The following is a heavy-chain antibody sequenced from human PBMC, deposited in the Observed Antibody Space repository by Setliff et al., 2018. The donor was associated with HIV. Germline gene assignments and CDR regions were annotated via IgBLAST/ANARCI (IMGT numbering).Heavy chain of an antibody. V-gene: IGHV3-30*18. CDR1: GFTFSNYG. J-gene: IGHJ4*02. CDR3: AKDRYSSGWSPLDY. D-gene: IGHD6-19*01. Sequence: LRLSCAASGFTFSNYGMHWVRQAPGKGLEWVAVISYDGSNKYYADSVKGRFTISRDNSKNTLYLQMNSLRAEDTAVYYCAKDRYSSGWSPLDYWGQGNLVTVSS. CDR2: ISYDGSNK.